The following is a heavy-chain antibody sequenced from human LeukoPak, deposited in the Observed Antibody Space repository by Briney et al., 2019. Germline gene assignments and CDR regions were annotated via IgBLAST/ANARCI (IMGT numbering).Heavy chain of an antibody. CDR3: ARAVAGTGDY. CDR2: IYSGGTI. D-gene: IGHD6-19*01. CDR1: GFTVSSNY. Sequence: PGGSLRLSCAASGFTVSSNYMNWVRQAPGKGLEWVSIIYSGGTIYYADSVKGRFTISRDNAKNSLYLQMNSLRAEDTAVYYCARAVAGTGDYWGQGTLVTVSS. J-gene: IGHJ4*02. V-gene: IGHV3-69-1*01.